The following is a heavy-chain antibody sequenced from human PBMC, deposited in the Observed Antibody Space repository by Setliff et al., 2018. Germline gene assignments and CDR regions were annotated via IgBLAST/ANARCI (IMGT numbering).Heavy chain of an antibody. CDR2: ISSSSSSI. CDR3: ARAAITIFGVVTPFDY. CDR1: GFTFSSYS. V-gene: IGHV3-21*05. Sequence: GGSLRFSCAASGFTFSSYSMNWVRQAPGKGLEWVSYISSSSSSIYYADSVKGRFTISRDNAKNSLYLQMNSLRAEDTAVYYCARAAITIFGVVTPFDYWGQGTLVTVSS. D-gene: IGHD3-3*01. J-gene: IGHJ4*02.